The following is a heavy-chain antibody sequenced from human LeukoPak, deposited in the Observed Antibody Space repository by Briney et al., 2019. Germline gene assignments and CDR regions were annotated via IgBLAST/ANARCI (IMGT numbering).Heavy chain of an antibody. Sequence: SETLSLTCTVSGYSITSGYHWGWIRQPPDKGLEWIGNFYQSGIFNYNPSLKSRVTISVDASKNQFSLKLSSVTAAGTAVYYCARDLRVPYYYGSGSFKFWFDPWGQGTLVTVSS. CDR2: FYQSGIF. D-gene: IGHD3-10*01. CDR3: ARDLRVPYYYGSGSFKFWFDP. J-gene: IGHJ5*02. CDR1: GYSITSGYH. V-gene: IGHV4-38-2*02.